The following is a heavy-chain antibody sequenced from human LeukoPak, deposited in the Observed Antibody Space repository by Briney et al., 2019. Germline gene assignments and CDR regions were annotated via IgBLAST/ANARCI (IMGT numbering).Heavy chain of an antibody. J-gene: IGHJ4*02. V-gene: IGHV4-39*01. CDR2: IFYSGSA. CDR3: AKQSATSSVNDY. Sequence: PSETLSLTCTVSGGSISSSSYYWGWIRQPPGKGLEWIGSIFYSGSAYYNPPLKSRVTISIDTSKNQFSLKLNSVTAADTAVYYCAKQSATSSVNDYWGQGTLVTVSS. CDR1: GGSISSSSYY. D-gene: IGHD4-17*01.